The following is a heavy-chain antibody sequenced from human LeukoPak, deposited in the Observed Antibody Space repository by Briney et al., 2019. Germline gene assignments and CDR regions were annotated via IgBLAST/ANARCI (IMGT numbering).Heavy chain of an antibody. V-gene: IGHV1-18*01. J-gene: IGHJ6*02. CDR3: ARYCSSTSCSYYYYYYGMDV. CDR1: GYTFTSYG. D-gene: IGHD2-2*01. Sequence: ASVKVSCKASGYTFTSYGISWVRQAPGQGLEWMGWISAYNGNTNYAQKLQGRVTITTDTSTSTAYTELRSLRSDDTAVYYCARYCSSTSCSYYYYYYGMDVWGQGTTVTVSS. CDR2: ISAYNGNT.